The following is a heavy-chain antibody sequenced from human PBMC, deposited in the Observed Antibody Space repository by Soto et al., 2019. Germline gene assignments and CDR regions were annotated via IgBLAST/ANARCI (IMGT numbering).Heavy chain of an antibody. D-gene: IGHD6-13*01. V-gene: IGHV3-48*01. Sequence: GGSQIVPWTAFECNFIGYGRNWVRKDTGKGLEWVSYISSSSSTIYYADSVKGRFTISRDNAKNSLYLQMNSLRAEDTAVYYCARHPERIAQIGWFDPWGQGTLVTVSS. CDR1: ECNFIGYG. J-gene: IGHJ5*02. CDR3: ARHPERIAQIGWFDP. CDR2: ISSSSSTI.